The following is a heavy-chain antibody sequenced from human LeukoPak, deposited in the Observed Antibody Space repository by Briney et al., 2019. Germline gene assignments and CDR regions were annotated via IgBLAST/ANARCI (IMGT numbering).Heavy chain of an antibody. CDR1: GFTVSTNC. V-gene: IGHV3-53*01. D-gene: IGHD4-17*01. CDR3: ARDSSTTVTGAFDI. CDR2: IYSGGTT. J-gene: IGHJ3*02. Sequence: GSLRLSCAASGFTVSTNCMTWVRQAPGKGLEWVSTIYSGGTTYYADSVMGRFTISRHNSRNTLYLQMNSLRAEDTAVYYCARDSSTTVTGAFDIWGQGTMVTVSS.